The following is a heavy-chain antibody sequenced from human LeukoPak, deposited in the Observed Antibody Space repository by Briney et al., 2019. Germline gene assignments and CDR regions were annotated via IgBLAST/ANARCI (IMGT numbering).Heavy chain of an antibody. J-gene: IGHJ4*02. Sequence: SETLSLTCPVSGGSLSSCSYYWGWIRQPPGKGLEWLGSIYYSGSPYYNPSLKSRVTISVDTSKNQSSRKLSSVTATDTAVYYCARLEAYWGQGTLVTVSS. CDR3: ARLEAY. CDR1: GGSLSSCSYY. CDR2: IYYSGSP. D-gene: IGHD3-3*01. V-gene: IGHV4-39*01.